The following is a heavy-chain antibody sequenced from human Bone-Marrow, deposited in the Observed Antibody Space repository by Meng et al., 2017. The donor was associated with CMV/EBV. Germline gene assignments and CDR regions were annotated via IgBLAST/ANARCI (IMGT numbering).Heavy chain of an antibody. CDR2: INPDGSEK. V-gene: IGHV3-7*01. Sequence: GESLKISCATSGLIFSNFWMSWVRQAPGKGLEWVANINPDGSEKHYVDSVKGRLTISRDNAKNSLYLQMNSLRAEDTAVYYCARGHLGLGVWGQGTTVTVSS. CDR3: ARGHLGLGV. CDR1: GLIFSNFW. J-gene: IGHJ6*02.